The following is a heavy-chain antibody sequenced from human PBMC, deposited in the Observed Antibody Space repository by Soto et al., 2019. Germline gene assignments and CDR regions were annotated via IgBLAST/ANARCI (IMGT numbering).Heavy chain of an antibody. CDR2: ISSSSYI. J-gene: IGHJ5*02. CDR1: GFTFSSYS. CDR3: AREVVAATYWFDP. D-gene: IGHD2-15*01. Sequence: EVQLVESGGGLVKPGGSLRLSCAATGFTFSSYSMNWVRQAPGKGLEWVSSISSSSYIYYADSVKGRFTISRDNAKNSLYLQMNSLRAEDTAVYYCAREVVAATYWFDPWGQGTLVTVSS. V-gene: IGHV3-21*01.